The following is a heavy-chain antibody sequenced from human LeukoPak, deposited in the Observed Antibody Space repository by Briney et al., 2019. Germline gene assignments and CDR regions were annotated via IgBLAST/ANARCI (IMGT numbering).Heavy chain of an antibody. CDR1: GYSISSGYY. J-gene: IGHJ4*02. CDR2: IYHSGST. CDR3: ARRGWIGYNSDFDY. Sequence: SETLSLTCTVSGYSISSGYYWGWIRQPPGKGLEWIGSIYHSGSTYYNPSLKSRVTISVDTSKNQFSLKLSSVTAADTAVYYCARRGWIGYNSDFDYWGQGTLVTVSS. D-gene: IGHD5-24*01. V-gene: IGHV4-38-2*02.